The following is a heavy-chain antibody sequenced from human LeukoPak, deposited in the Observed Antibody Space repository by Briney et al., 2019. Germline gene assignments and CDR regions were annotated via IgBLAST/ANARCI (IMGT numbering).Heavy chain of an antibody. CDR3: ARGGFHYDSSGYYCFDY. D-gene: IGHD3-22*01. Sequence: GGSLRLSCATSGFTFSSYAMTWVRQAPGEGLEWVSSISSSSSHIYYADSVEGRFTISRDNAKNSLYLQMNSLRAEDTAVYYCARGGFHYDSSGYYCFDYWGQGTLVTVSS. CDR1: GFTFSSYA. CDR2: ISSSSSHI. J-gene: IGHJ4*02. V-gene: IGHV3-21*01.